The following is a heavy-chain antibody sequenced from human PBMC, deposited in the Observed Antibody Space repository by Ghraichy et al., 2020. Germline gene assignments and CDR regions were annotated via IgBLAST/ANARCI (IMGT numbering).Heavy chain of an antibody. CDR3: ARDPSYSYGLGYYYYGMDV. V-gene: IGHV1-2*02. Sequence: ASVKVSCKASGYTFTGYYMHWVRQAPGQGLEWMGWINPNSGGTNYAQKFQGRVTMTRDTSISTAYMELSRLRSDDTAVYYCARDPSYSYGLGYYYYGMDVWGQGTTVTVSS. J-gene: IGHJ6*02. D-gene: IGHD5-18*01. CDR2: INPNSGGT. CDR1: GYTFTGYY.